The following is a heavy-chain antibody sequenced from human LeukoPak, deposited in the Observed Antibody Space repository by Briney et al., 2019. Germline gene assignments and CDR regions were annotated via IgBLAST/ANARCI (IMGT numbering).Heavy chain of an antibody. Sequence: SEALSLTCTVSGGSVSSGSYYWSWIRQPPGKGLEWIGYMYYSGSTNYNPSLKSRVTISVDTSKNQFSLKLSSVTAADTAVYYCARDRVIRLGELSLDYWGQGTLVTVSS. CDR2: MYYSGST. J-gene: IGHJ4*02. CDR3: ARDRVIRLGELSLDY. CDR1: GGSVSSGSYY. D-gene: IGHD3-16*02. V-gene: IGHV4-61*01.